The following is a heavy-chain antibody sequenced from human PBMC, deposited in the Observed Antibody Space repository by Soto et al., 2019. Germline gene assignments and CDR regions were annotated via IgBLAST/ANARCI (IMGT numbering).Heavy chain of an antibody. V-gene: IGHV1-18*01. D-gene: IGHD6-19*01. J-gene: IGHJ3*01. CDR1: GYTFTSYG. Sequence: QVQLVQSGAEVKKPGASVKVSCKASGYTFTSYGIGWVRQAPGQGLEYMGWISAYNGNTNYAQKFQGRVTMTTDTSTSTAYMELRSLRSDDTAVYYCARDRQQWLEPAGGALPFWGQGTMVIVSS. CDR2: ISAYNGNT. CDR3: ARDRQQWLEPAGGALPF.